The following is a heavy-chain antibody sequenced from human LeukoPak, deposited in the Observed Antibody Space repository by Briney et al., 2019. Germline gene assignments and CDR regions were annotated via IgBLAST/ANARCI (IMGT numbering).Heavy chain of an antibody. CDR1: GFTFSSYG. CDR3: ARDYAYYMDV. CDR2: IWYDGSNK. J-gene: IGHJ6*03. V-gene: IGHV3-33*08. Sequence: GGSLRLSCAASGFTFSSYGMHWVRQAPGKGLEWVAVIWYDGSNKYYADSVKGRFTISRDLQMNSLRAEDTAVYYCARDYAYYMDVWGKGTTVTVSS. D-gene: IGHD4-17*01.